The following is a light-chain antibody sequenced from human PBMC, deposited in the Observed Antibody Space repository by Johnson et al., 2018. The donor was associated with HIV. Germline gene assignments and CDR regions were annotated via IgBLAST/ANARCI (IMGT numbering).Light chain of an antibody. Sequence: QSVLTQPPSVSGAPGQRVTISCTGSSSNIGAGYDVHWYQQFPGTAPKLLIYGNDNRPSGVPERFSGSKSGTSASLAITGLQAEDEADYYCQSYDNALSGSKGFGTGAGVTV. CDR2: GND. J-gene: IGLJ1*01. CDR3: QSYDNALSGSKG. V-gene: IGLV1-40*01. CDR1: SSNIGAGYD.